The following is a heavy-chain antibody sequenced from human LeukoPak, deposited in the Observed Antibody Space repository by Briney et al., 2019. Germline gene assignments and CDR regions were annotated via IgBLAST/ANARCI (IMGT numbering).Heavy chain of an antibody. Sequence: PGGSLRLSCAASGFTFDDYAMHWVRQAPGKGLEWVSGISWNSGSIGYADSVKGRFTISRDNAKSSLFLQVNSLRAEDTAVYYCARELGLEGGKSAFDIWGQGTMVTVSS. CDR2: ISWNSGSI. D-gene: IGHD1-26*01. J-gene: IGHJ3*02. V-gene: IGHV3-9*01. CDR1: GFTFDDYA. CDR3: ARELGLEGGKSAFDI.